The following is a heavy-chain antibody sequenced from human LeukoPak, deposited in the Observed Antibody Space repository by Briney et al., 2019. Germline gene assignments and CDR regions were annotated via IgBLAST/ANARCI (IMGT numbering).Heavy chain of an antibody. Sequence: GGSLRLSCAASGFTFSDYYMSWIRQAPGKGLEWVSSISSSSSYIYYADSVKGRFTISRDNAKNSLYLQMNSLRAEDTAVYYCARARTTVTTAALYWGQGTLVTVSS. J-gene: IGHJ4*02. CDR1: GFTFSDYY. CDR3: ARARTTVTTAALY. V-gene: IGHV3-11*06. CDR2: ISSSSSYI. D-gene: IGHD4-17*01.